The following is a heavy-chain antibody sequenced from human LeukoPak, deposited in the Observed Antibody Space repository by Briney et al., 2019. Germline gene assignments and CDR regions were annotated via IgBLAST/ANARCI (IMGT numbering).Heavy chain of an antibody. CDR2: ISSSSSYI. V-gene: IGHV3-21*01. CDR1: GFTFSSYS. J-gene: IGHJ4*02. D-gene: IGHD3-22*01. CDR3: ARSPGATYYYDSSGYYYRSVGKELDY. Sequence: GGSLRLSCAASGFTFSSYSMNWVRQAPGKGLEWVSSISSSSSYIYYADSVKGRFTISRDNAKNSLYLQMSSLRAEDTAVYYCARSPGATYYYDSSGYYYRSVGKELDYWGQGTLVTVSS.